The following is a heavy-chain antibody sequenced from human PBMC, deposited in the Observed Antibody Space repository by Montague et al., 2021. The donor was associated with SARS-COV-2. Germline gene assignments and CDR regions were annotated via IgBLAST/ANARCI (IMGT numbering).Heavy chain of an antibody. D-gene: IGHD3-22*01. J-gene: IGHJ3*02. V-gene: IGHV4-39*07. Sequence: SETLSLTCIVSGESIDRDTYYWGWIRQSPGKGLEWIGSLSSSGSTYYNPSLKSRVTISVDTSKNQFSLKLSSVTAADTAVYYCARVPDYYDSSGYYFDAFDIWGQGTMVTVSS. CDR3: ARVPDYYDSSGYYFDAFDI. CDR1: GESIDRDTYY. CDR2: LSSSGST.